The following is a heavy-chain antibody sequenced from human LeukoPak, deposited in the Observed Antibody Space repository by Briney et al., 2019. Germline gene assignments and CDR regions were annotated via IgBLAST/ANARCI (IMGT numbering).Heavy chain of an antibody. J-gene: IGHJ4*02. D-gene: IGHD5-24*01. CDR1: GGSISSYY. V-gene: IGHV4-59*01. CDR2: IYYSGST. Sequence: SETLSLTCTVSGGSISSYYWSWIRQPPGKGLEWIGYIYYSGSTNYNPSLKSRVTISVDTSKNQFSLKLSSVTAADTAAYYCARIEDGYNKANSHFDYWGQGTLVTVSS. CDR3: ARIEDGYNKANSHFDY.